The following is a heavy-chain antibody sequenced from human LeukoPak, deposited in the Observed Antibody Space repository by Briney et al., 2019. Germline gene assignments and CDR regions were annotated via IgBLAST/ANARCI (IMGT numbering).Heavy chain of an antibody. CDR1: GFTFSSYA. CDR2: IGGSYGST. D-gene: IGHD1-26*01. J-gene: IGHJ4*02. Sequence: GGSLRLSCAASGFTFSSYAMSWVRQAPGKGLEWVSAIGGSYGSTYYTDSVKGRFTISRDNSKSTLYLQMNSLRVEDTAAYYCACLGAESGWGQGTLVTVSS. CDR3: ACLGAESG. V-gene: IGHV3-23*01.